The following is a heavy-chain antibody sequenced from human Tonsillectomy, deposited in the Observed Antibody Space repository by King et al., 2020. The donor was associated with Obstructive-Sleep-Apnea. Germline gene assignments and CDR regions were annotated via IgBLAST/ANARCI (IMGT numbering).Heavy chain of an antibody. J-gene: IGHJ4*02. V-gene: IGHV5-51*01. CDR1: GYSFTTYW. CDR3: ARLSVTIDY. CDR2: IYPGSDSAT. D-gene: IGHD4-17*01. Sequence: QLVQSGAEVKMPGESLKISCKGSGYSFTTYWIGWVRQMPGKGLEWMGIIYPGSDSATRNSPSFQGQVTISADKSVNTADLQWSSLNASDTAMYYCARLSVTIDYWGQGTLVTVSS.